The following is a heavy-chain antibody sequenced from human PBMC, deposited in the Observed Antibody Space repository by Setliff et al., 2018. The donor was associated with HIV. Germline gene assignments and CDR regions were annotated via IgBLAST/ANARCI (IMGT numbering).Heavy chain of an antibody. CDR1: GLTFSDYY. CDR3: ARYDTGWYDGAFDV. V-gene: IGHV3-11*04. Sequence: GGSLRLSCAASGLTFSDYYMSWVRQAPGKGLEWVSYISSRATTIYYADSVKGRFTISRDNAKNSLYLQMNILRAEDTAVYYFARYDTGWYDGAFDVWGQGTMVTVS. CDR2: ISSRATTI. J-gene: IGHJ3*01. D-gene: IGHD6-19*01.